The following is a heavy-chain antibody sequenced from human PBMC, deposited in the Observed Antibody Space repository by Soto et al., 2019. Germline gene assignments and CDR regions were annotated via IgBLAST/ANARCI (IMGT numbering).Heavy chain of an antibody. CDR1: VGSIRSYY. CDR2: IYTSGSS. CDR3: ARDDRYSSSYHFDY. Sequence: KPSEALSLTCTVPVGSIRSYYWSWIRQPAGKGLEWIGRIYTSGSSNYNPSLKSRVTMSVDTSKNQFSLKLSSVTAADTAVYYCARDDRYSSSYHFDYWGQGTLVPVSS. J-gene: IGHJ4*02. D-gene: IGHD6-6*01. V-gene: IGHV4-4*07.